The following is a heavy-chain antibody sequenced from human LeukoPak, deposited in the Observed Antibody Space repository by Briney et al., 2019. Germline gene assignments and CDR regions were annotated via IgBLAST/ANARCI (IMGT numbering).Heavy chain of an antibody. Sequence: PSETQSLTCAVSGYSISSGYYWGWIRQPPGKGLVWIGSIYHSGSTYYNPSLKSRVTISVDTSKDQFSLKLSSVTAADTAVYYCARSRAARVDYWGQGTLVTVSS. CDR2: IYHSGST. V-gene: IGHV4-38-2*01. J-gene: IGHJ4*02. CDR1: GYSISSGYY. CDR3: ARSRAARVDY. D-gene: IGHD6-6*01.